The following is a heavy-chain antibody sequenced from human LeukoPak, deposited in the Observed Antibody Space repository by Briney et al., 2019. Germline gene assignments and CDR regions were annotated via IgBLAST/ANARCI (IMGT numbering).Heavy chain of an antibody. V-gene: IGHV3-66*01. CDR2: IYSGGST. D-gene: IGHD4-17*01. CDR1: GFTVSSNY. CDR3: AKDVITVTQTYNWFDP. Sequence: GGSLRLSCAASGFTVSSNYMSWVRQAPGKGLEWVSVIYSGGSTYYADSVKGRFTISRDNSKNTLYLQMNSLRAEDTAVYYCAKDVITVTQTYNWFDPWGQGTLVTVSS. J-gene: IGHJ5*02.